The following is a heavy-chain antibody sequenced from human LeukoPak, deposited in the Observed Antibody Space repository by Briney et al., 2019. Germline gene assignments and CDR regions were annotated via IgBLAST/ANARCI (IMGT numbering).Heavy chain of an antibody. D-gene: IGHD7-27*01. Sequence: SGGSLRLSCAASGFTFSSYAMSWVRQAPGKGLEWVSAISGSGGSTYYADSVKGRFTISRDNSKNTLYLQMNSLRAEDTAVYYCAKPGNGGPGLGLDYFDYWGQGTPVTVSS. V-gene: IGHV3-23*01. CDR1: GFTFSSYA. CDR3: AKPGNGGPGLGLDYFDY. J-gene: IGHJ4*02. CDR2: ISGSGGST.